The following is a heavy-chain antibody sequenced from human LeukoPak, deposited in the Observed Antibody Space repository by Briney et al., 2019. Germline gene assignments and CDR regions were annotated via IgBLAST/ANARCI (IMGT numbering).Heavy chain of an antibody. CDR3: AKDIRSGGWSKYSDC. CDR2: ISGSGGST. J-gene: IGHJ4*02. Sequence: GGPLRLSCAASGFTFRSYAMSWVRQPPGKGLEWVSTISGSGGSTYYADSVKGRFTIPRDNSKNTLYLQMNSLRVEATAVYYCAKDIRSGGWSKYSDCWGQGTLVTVSS. CDR1: GFTFRSYA. V-gene: IGHV3-23*01. D-gene: IGHD6-19*01.